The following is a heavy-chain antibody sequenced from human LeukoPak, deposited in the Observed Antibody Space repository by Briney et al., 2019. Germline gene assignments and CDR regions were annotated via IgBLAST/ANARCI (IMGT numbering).Heavy chain of an antibody. V-gene: IGHV4-59*01. D-gene: IGHD5-24*01. Sequence: SETLSLTCTVSGGSISSYYWSWIRQPPGKGLEWIGYIYYSGSTNYNPSLKSRVTISVDTSKNQFSLKLSSVTAADTAVYYCASVESSSSYFDHWGQGTLVTVSS. CDR2: IYYSGST. J-gene: IGHJ4*02. CDR3: ASVESSSSYFDH. CDR1: GGSISSYY.